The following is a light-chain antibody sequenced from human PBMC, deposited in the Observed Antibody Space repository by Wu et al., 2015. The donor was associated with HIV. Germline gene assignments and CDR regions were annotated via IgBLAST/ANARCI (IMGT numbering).Light chain of an antibody. V-gene: IGKV3-20*01. CDR2: GAS. J-gene: IGKJ2*01. Sequence: VLTQSPDTLSLSPGERATLSCRVSESISGYLAWFQQRPGQPPTLLIYGASSRAAGIPDRFSGSGSGTDFSLTISRLEPEDFAVYYCQQYNSSPYNFGQGTKLEIK. CDR3: QQYNSSPYN. CDR1: ESISGY.